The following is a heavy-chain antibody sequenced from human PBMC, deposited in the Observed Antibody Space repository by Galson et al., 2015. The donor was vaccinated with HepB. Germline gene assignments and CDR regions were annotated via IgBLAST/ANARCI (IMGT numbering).Heavy chain of an antibody. D-gene: IGHD2-2*02. Sequence: SLRLSCAASGFTFGDYAMSWFRQAPGKGLEWVGFIRSKAYGGTTEYAASVKGRFTISRDDSKSIAYLQMNSLKTEDTAVYYCTREEGRCSSTSCYTLYGMDVWGQGTTVTVSS. CDR1: GFTFGDYA. J-gene: IGHJ6*02. V-gene: IGHV3-49*03. CDR3: TREEGRCSSTSCYTLYGMDV. CDR2: IRSKAYGGTT.